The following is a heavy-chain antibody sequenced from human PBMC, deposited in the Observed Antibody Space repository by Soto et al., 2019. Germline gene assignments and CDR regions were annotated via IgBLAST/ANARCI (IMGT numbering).Heavy chain of an antibody. CDR2: IYHSGIT. D-gene: IGHD7-27*01. V-gene: IGHV4-4*02. CDR1: GGSISSSNW. CDR3: ARSGLGIISNFDY. J-gene: IGHJ4*02. Sequence: AETLSLTCAVSGGSISSSNWWSWVRQPPGEGLEWIGEIYHSGITNYNPSLKSRVTISVDKSKNQFSLKLSSVTAADTAVYYCARSGLGIISNFDYWGQGNLVTVS.